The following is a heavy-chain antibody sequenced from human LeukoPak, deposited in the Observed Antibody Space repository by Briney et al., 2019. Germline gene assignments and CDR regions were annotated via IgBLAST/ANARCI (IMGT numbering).Heavy chain of an antibody. CDR3: ARSCISTTCPFDF. J-gene: IGHJ2*01. CDR1: GFSFRGFW. D-gene: IGHD2-2*01. CDR2: IDIDGRGT. Sequence: GGSLRLSCAASGFSFRGFWMHGVRQAPREGRLCGSHIDIDGRGTTYVDSVKGRFTISRDNAKNTLYLQMNSLRAEDTAVYYCARSCISTTCPFDFWGRGTLVTVSS. V-gene: IGHV3-74*01.